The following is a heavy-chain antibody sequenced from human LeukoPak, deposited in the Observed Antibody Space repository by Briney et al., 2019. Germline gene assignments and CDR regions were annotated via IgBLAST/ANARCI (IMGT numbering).Heavy chain of an antibody. V-gene: IGHV4-34*01. D-gene: IGHD6-13*01. J-gene: IGHJ4*02. CDR3: ARVRDVVAAAAAGNFDY. Sequence: SETLSLTCAVYGGSFSGYYWSWIRQPPGKGLEWIGEINHSGSTNYNPSLKSRVTISVDTSKNQFSLKLSSVTAADTAVYYCARVRDVVAAAAAGNFDYWGQGTLATVSS. CDR1: GGSFSGYY. CDR2: INHSGST.